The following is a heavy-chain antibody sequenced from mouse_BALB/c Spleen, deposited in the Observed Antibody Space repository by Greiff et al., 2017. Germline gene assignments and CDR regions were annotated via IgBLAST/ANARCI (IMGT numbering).Heavy chain of an antibody. CDR1: GFTINDYY. Sequence: EVQLQQSGAELVRPGASVKLSCKASGFTINDYYMHWVKQTPEQGLEWIGWIDPGNGNTIYDPKFQGKASITADTSSNTAYLQLSSLTYEDTAVYDCAGFEITRGVAYWGQGTLVTVSA. CDR2: IDPGNGNT. D-gene: IGHD2-4*01. CDR3: AGFEITRGVAY. V-gene: IGHV14-1*02. J-gene: IGHJ3*01.